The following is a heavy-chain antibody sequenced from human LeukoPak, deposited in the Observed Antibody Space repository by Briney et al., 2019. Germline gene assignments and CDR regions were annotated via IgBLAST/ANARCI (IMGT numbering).Heavy chain of an antibody. D-gene: IGHD6-19*01. J-gene: IGHJ4*02. V-gene: IGHV3-7*01. CDR1: EFTFSSYW. Sequence: GGSLRLSCAASEFTFSSYWMTWVRQAPGKGLEWVANIKQDGSEKYYVDSVKGRFTISRDNAKNSLYLQMNSLRAEDTAVYYCARDPLVAGRRKYFDYWGQGTLVTVSS. CDR3: ARDPLVAGRRKYFDY. CDR2: IKQDGSEK.